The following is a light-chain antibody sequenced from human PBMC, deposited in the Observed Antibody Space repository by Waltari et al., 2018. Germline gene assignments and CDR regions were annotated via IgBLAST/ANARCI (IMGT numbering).Light chain of an antibody. CDR1: QRISSF. V-gene: IGKV1-39*01. J-gene: IGKJ2*01. CDR2: VAS. CDR3: QQSHTTPYT. Sequence: DIQMTQSPSSLSASVGDRVTITCRASQRISSFLNWYQQKPGEAPKLLIFVASTLHGGVPSRFTGSGSGTDFTLTINSLQPEDFATYDCQQSHTTPYTFGQGTKLEIK.